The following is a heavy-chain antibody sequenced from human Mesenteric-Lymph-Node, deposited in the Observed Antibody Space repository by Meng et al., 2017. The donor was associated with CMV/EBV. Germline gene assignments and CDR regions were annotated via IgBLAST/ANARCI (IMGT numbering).Heavy chain of an antibody. V-gene: IGHV3-48*01. J-gene: IGHJ6*02. Sequence: GGSLRLSCAASGFTFSSYSMNWVRQAPGKGLEWVSYISSSSSTIYYADSVKGRFTISRDNSKNTLYLQMNSLRAEDTAVYYCAREIYCSSTSCSHHYGMDVWGQGTTVTVSS. CDR1: GFTFSSYS. D-gene: IGHD2-2*01. CDR3: AREIYCSSTSCSHHYGMDV. CDR2: ISSSSSTI.